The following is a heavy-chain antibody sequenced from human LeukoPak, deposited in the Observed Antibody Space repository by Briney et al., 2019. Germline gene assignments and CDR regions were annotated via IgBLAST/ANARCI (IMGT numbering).Heavy chain of an antibody. V-gene: IGHV4-31*03. CDR1: GGSISSGGYY. CDR3: ARGGYSYGNPTTIDY. J-gene: IGHJ4*02. D-gene: IGHD5-18*01. Sequence: SQTLSLTCTVSGGSISSGGYYWSWIRQHPGKGLEWIGCIYYSGSTYYNPSLKSRVTISVDTSKNQFSLKLSSVTAADTAVYYCARGGYSYGNPTTIDYWGQGTLVTVSS. CDR2: IYYSGST.